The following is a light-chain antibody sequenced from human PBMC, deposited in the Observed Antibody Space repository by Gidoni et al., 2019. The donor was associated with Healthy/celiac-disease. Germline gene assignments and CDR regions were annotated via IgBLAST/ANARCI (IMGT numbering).Light chain of an antibody. CDR3: HQRSNWPPLT. Sequence: IVLTQSPATLSLSPGERATRSCRARQSVSSYLACYQQKPGQAPRLLIYDASNRATGIPARFSGSGSGTDFPLTIISLEPQDFAVSYCHQRSNWPPLTFGQGTRLEIK. CDR2: DAS. V-gene: IGKV3-11*01. J-gene: IGKJ5*01. CDR1: QSVSSY.